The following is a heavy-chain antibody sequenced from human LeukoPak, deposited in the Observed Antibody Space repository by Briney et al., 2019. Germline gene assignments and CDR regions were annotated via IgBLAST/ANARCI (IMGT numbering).Heavy chain of an antibody. J-gene: IGHJ4*02. Sequence: SGTLSLTCAVSGGSISSSNWWSWVRQPPGKGLEWIGEIYHSGSTNYNPSLKSRVSISVDTSKNQFSLKLTSVTAADTAMYYCARASGATDRVDYWGQGTLVTVSS. V-gene: IGHV4-4*02. CDR2: IYHSGST. D-gene: IGHD2-15*01. CDR3: ARASGATDRVDY. CDR1: GGSISSSNW.